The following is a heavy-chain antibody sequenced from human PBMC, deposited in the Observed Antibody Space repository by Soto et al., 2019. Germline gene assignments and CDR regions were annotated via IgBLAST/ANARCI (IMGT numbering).Heavy chain of an antibody. V-gene: IGHV3-23*01. Sequence: VQLLESGGGLVQPGGSLRLSCAASGFTFSSYAMSWVRQSPGRGLTWVSVITGSGGSTYYADSVKGRFTISRDNSKHTLYLQMHSLRDEDTAVYYCANDLPVVRGLIYYGMHVWGQRPTVTVSS. CDR2: ITGSGGST. J-gene: IGHJ6*02. D-gene: IGHD3-10*01. CDR1: GFTFSSYA. CDR3: ANDLPVVRGLIYYGMHV.